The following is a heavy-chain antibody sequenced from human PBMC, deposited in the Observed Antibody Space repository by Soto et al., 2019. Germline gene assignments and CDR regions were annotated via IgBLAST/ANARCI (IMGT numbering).Heavy chain of an antibody. CDR3: ARHPGTRTDY. J-gene: IGHJ4*02. V-gene: IGHV1-18*01. D-gene: IGHD6-13*01. Sequence: QVQLVQSGAEVKKPGASVKVSCKASGYTFTSYGISWVRQAPGQGLEWMGWISAYNGNTNYAPKLQGRATTTTDTSSSRVDMELRSWRSVATALYYCARHPGTRTDYWGQGTLVTVSS. CDR1: GYTFTSYG. CDR2: ISAYNGNT.